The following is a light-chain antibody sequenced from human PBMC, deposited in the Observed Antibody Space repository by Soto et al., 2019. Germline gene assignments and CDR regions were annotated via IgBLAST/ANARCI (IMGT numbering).Light chain of an antibody. CDR3: QQYETSPRT. CDR1: QSVSSTY. Sequence: EIVLTQSPGTLSLSPGERATLSCRASQSVSSTYVAWYQQKSGQAPRLLIYGASSRATGIPDRFSGSGSGTDFTLTISRLEPEDFAVYYCQQYETSPRTFGQGTKVDIK. J-gene: IGKJ1*01. V-gene: IGKV3-20*01. CDR2: GAS.